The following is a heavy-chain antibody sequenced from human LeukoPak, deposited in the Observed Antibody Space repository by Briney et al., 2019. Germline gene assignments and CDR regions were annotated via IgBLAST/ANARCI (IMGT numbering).Heavy chain of an antibody. CDR2: INHSGST. CDR1: GGPFSGYY. V-gene: IGHV4-34*01. CDR3: ARLDDN. J-gene: IGHJ4*02. Sequence: SKTLSLTCAVYGGPFSGYYWSWIRQPPGKGLEWIGEINHSGSTNYNTSLKSRVTISVDTSKNQFSLKLSSVTAADTAVYYCARLDDNWGQGTLVTVSS.